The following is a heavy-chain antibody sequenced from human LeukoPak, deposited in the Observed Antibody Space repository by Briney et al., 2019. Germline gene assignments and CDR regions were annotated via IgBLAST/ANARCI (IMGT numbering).Heavy chain of an antibody. CDR2: ISSSSSSI. CDR1: GFTFSSYS. J-gene: IGHJ2*01. Sequence: GGSLRLSCAASGFTFSSYSMNWVRQAPGKGLDWVSSISSSSSSIYYADSMKGRFTISRDNVKNLLFLQMSSLRAEDTAIYYCARDRKGRTYGDPYWFFDLWGRGTLVSVSS. D-gene: IGHD4-17*01. V-gene: IGHV3-21*06. CDR3: ARDRKGRTYGDPYWFFDL.